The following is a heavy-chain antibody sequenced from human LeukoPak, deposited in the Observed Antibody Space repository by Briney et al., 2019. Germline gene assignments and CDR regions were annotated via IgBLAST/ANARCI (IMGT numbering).Heavy chain of an antibody. J-gene: IGHJ4*02. D-gene: IGHD6-13*01. CDR3: ATGDSNY. Sequence: SVKVSCKASGGTFNSYALSWVRQAPGQGLEWMGTIIPIFGTADYAQRFQDRVTITADESTSTAYMELSSLRSEDTAVYYCATGDSNYWGQGTLVTVSS. V-gene: IGHV1-69*13. CDR1: GGTFNSYA. CDR2: IIPIFGTA.